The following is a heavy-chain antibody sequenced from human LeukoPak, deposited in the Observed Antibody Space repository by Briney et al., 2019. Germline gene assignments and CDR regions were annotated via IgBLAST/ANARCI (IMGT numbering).Heavy chain of an antibody. J-gene: IGHJ4*02. D-gene: IGHD2-21*01. Sequence: PSETLSLTCTVSGGSISSYYWSWIRQPPGKGLEWIGYIYYSGSTNYNPSLKSRVTISVDTSKNQFSLKLSSVTAADTAVYYCARLSDADWDYFDYWGQGTLVTVSS. CDR2: IYYSGST. V-gene: IGHV4-59*01. CDR1: GGSISSYY. CDR3: ARLSDADWDYFDY.